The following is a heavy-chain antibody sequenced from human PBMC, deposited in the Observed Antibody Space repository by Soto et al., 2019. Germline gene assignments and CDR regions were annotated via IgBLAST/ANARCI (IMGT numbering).Heavy chain of an antibody. D-gene: IGHD2-21*02. V-gene: IGHV3-72*01. Sequence: EVQLVESGGGLVQPGGSLRLSCAASAFTFSDHYMDWVRQAPGKGLEWVGRTRNKANSYTTEYAASVKGRFTISRDDSKNSLYLQMNSLKTEDTAVYYCASSGDWGGYYYGMDVWGQGTTVTVSS. CDR1: AFTFSDHY. CDR2: TRNKANSYTT. J-gene: IGHJ6*02. CDR3: ASSGDWGGYYYGMDV.